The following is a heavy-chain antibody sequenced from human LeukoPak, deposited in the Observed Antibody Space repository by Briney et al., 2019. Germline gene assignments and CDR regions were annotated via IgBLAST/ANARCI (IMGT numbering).Heavy chain of an antibody. J-gene: IGHJ3*02. CDR1: DDSFNSHY. V-gene: IGHV4-59*11. Sequence: PSETLCLTCAVSDDSFNSHYWTWVRQPPGKGLEWIGYISYIGSTNYNPSLKSRVTISIDTSKNEFSLKLTSVTAADTAVYYGARDLVTVTKGFDIWGQGTMVTVSS. CDR3: ARDLVTVTKGFDI. D-gene: IGHD4-17*01. CDR2: ISYIGST.